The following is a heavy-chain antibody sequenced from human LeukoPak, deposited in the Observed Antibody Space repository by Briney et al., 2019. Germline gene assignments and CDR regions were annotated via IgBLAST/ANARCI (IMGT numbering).Heavy chain of an antibody. Sequence: GGSLRLSCAASAFTFSGYAMSWVRQAPGRGLEWVSAISGSGGSTYYADSVKGRFTISRDNSKNTLYLQMSSLRAEDTAVYYCAKGGKWDVTPFDYWGQGTLVTVSS. J-gene: IGHJ4*02. CDR1: AFTFSGYA. V-gene: IGHV3-23*01. CDR3: AKGGKWDVTPFDY. D-gene: IGHD1-26*01. CDR2: ISGSGGST.